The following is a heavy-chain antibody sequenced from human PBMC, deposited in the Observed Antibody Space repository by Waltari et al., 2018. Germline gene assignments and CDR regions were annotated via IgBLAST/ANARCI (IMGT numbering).Heavy chain of an antibody. CDR2: IYYSGST. Sequence: QLQLQESGPGLVKPSETLSLTCTVSGGSISSSSYYWGWIRQPPGKGLEWIGSIYYSGSTYYNPSLKSRVAISVDTSKNQFSLKLSSVTAADTAVYYCARDPPRFPVEMALAGAYWGQGTLVTVSS. V-gene: IGHV4-39*07. CDR1: GGSISSSSYY. D-gene: IGHD3-10*01. CDR3: ARDPPRFPVEMALAGAY. J-gene: IGHJ4*02.